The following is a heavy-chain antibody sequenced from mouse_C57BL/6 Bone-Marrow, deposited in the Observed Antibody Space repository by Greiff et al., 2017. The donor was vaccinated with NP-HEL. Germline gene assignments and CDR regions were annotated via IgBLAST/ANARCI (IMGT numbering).Heavy chain of an antibody. CDR2: IDPENGDT. J-gene: IGHJ3*01. V-gene: IGHV14-4*01. D-gene: IGHD3-3*01. CDR3: KGERGPSWFAY. Sequence: VQLQQSGAELVRPGASVKLSCTASGFNIKDDYMHWVKQRPEQGLEWIGWIDPENGDTEYASKFQGKATITADTSSNTAYLQLSSLTSEDTAVYYGKGERGPSWFAYWGQGTLVTVSA. CDR1: GFNIKDDY.